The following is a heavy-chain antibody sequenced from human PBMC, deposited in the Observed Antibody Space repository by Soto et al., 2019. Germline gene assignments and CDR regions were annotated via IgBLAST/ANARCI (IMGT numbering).Heavy chain of an antibody. CDR1: GGSINSGAFY. CDR2: IYYSGSRST. CDR3: ARSPPHHPGGYYFDF. V-gene: IGHV4-31*03. Sequence: QVQLQESGPGLVKSSQTLSLTCTVSGGSINSGAFYWSWIRQHPGKGLEWIGYIYYSGSRSTYYTPALKSRVTISVDTFKNQFSLKLSSVTAADTAVYYCARSPPHHPGGYYFDFWGHGTRVTVSS. D-gene: IGHD1-26*01. J-gene: IGHJ4*01.